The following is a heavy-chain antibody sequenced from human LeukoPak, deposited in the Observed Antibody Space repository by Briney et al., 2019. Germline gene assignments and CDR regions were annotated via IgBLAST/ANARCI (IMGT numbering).Heavy chain of an antibody. CDR2: IYYSGST. J-gene: IGHJ3*02. Sequence: SETLSLTCTVSGGSISSYYWSWIRQPPGKGLEWIGYIYYSGSTNYNPSLKSRVTISLDTSKNQFSLKLSSVTAADTAVYYCARDKRELELDIWGQGTMVTVSS. CDR3: ARDKRELELDI. CDR1: GGSISSYY. V-gene: IGHV4-59*01. D-gene: IGHD1-26*01.